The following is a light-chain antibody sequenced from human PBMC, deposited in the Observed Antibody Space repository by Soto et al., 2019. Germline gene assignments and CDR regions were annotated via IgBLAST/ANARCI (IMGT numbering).Light chain of an antibody. V-gene: IGLV7-46*01. Sequence: QAVVTQAPSLTVSPGGTVTLTCASSTGPVTSGQYPYWFHQKPGQAPRTLIYDTTNRHSWTPARFSGSLLGGKAALTLSGAQAEDEAVFYCLLSVGGARVFGGGTKLTVL. J-gene: IGLJ3*02. CDR2: DTT. CDR1: TGPVTSGQY. CDR3: LLSVGGARV.